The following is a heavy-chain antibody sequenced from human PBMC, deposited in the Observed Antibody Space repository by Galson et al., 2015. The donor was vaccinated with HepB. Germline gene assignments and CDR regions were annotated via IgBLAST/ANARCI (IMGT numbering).Heavy chain of an antibody. Sequence: SVKVSCKASGYTFTGYYMHWVRQAPGQGLEWMGWINPNSGGTNYAQKFQGRVTMTRDTSISTAYMELSRLRSDDTAVYYCAREVEMATMMFDYWGQGTLVTVSS. CDR3: AREVEMATMMFDY. CDR2: INPNSGGT. CDR1: GYTFTGYY. V-gene: IGHV1-2*02. D-gene: IGHD5-24*01. J-gene: IGHJ4*02.